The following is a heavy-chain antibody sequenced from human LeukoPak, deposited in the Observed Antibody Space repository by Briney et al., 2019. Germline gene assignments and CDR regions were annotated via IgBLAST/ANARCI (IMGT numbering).Heavy chain of an antibody. CDR3: ARDQVAVPGGDY. Sequence: GGSLRLSCAASGFTFSTYGMSWVRQAPGKGLEWVANIKRDGSEKYYVDSVKGRFTISRDNAKNSLYLQMNSLRAEDTGVYYCARDQVAVPGGDYWGQGTLVTVSS. CDR2: IKRDGSEK. CDR1: GFTFSTYG. V-gene: IGHV3-7*04. J-gene: IGHJ4*02. D-gene: IGHD6-19*01.